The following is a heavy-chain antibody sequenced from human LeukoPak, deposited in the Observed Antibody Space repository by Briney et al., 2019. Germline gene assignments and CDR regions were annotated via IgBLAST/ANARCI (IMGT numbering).Heavy chain of an antibody. V-gene: IGHV3-30*04. CDR3: ARVPDYYGSGSQDY. Sequence: GGSLRLSCAASGFNFRSFAMHWVRQGPGKGMEWVAVISYDGNNKYYEDSVKGRFTISRDNSKNTLYLQMNSLRPEDTAVYYCARVPDYYGSGSQDYWGQGTLVTVSS. CDR1: GFNFRSFA. D-gene: IGHD3-10*01. J-gene: IGHJ4*02. CDR2: ISYDGNNK.